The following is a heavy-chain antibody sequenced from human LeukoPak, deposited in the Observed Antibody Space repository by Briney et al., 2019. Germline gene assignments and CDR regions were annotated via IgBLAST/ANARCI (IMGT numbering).Heavy chain of an antibody. CDR3: ARAQTYGDSRLLLDY. D-gene: IGHD2-21*02. J-gene: IGHJ4*02. CDR2: INWNGGST. CDR1: GFTFGNYG. V-gene: IGHV3-20*04. Sequence: RPGGSLRLSCAASGFTFGNYGMSWVRQAPGKGLEWVFGINWNGGSTGYADSVEGRFTISRDNAKNSQYLQMNSLRVEDTALYYCARAQTYGDSRLLLDYWGQGTLVTVSS.